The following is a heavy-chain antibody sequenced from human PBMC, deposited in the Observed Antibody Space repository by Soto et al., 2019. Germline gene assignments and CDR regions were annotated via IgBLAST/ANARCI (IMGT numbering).Heavy chain of an antibody. CDR2: ISNSGSTI. CDR1: EFAFSDYY. J-gene: IGHJ5*02. V-gene: IGHV3-11*01. D-gene: IGHD4-17*01. Sequence: QVQLVEAGGGLVKPGGSLRLSCAASEFAFSDYYMTWIRQAPGKGREWVSYISNSGSTIYYADSVKGRFTISRDNAKNSLYLQMNSLRAEDTAVYYCAIGLAYGDNGWPDPWGQGTLVTVSP. CDR3: AIGLAYGDNGWPDP.